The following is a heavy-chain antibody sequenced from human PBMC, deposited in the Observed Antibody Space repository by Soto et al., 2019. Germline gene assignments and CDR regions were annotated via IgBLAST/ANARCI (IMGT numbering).Heavy chain of an antibody. V-gene: IGHV3-30-3*01. CDR2: ISYDGSNK. Sequence: QVQLVESGGGVVQPGRSLRLSCAASGFTFSSYAMHWVRQAPGKGLEWVAVISYDGSNKYYADSVKGRFTISRDNSKNTLYLQMNSLRAEDTAVYYYARDLRPLVRAAIFDYWGQGTLVTVSS. CDR3: ARDLRPLVRAAIFDY. D-gene: IGHD2-15*01. CDR1: GFTFSSYA. J-gene: IGHJ4*02.